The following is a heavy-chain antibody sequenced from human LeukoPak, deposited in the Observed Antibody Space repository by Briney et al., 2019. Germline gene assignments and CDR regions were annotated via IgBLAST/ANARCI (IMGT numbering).Heavy chain of an antibody. Sequence: ASVKIACKVSGYTFTDYYMHCVQQAPGKGREWMGLVDPEDGETIYAEKCQGRVTISADASTDTAYMELSSLRSEDTAVYYCATLGSTSYTDYWGQGTLVTVSS. D-gene: IGHD2-2*01. CDR2: VDPEDGET. J-gene: IGHJ4*02. V-gene: IGHV1-69-2*01. CDR3: ATLGSTSYTDY. CDR1: GYTFTDYY.